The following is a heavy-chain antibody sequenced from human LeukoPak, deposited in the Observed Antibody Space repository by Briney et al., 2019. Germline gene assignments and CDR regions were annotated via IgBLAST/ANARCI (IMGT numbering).Heavy chain of an antibody. V-gene: IGHV1-69*13. CDR3: ARALERGYSYGYSSA. CDR2: IIPIFDTA. J-gene: IGHJ5*02. CDR1: GGTFSSYA. D-gene: IGHD5-18*01. Sequence: GASVKVSCKASGGTFSSYAISWVRQAPGQGLEWMGGIIPIFDTANYAQKFQGRVTITADESTSTAYMELSSLRSEDTAVYYCARALERGYSYGYSSAWGQGTLVTVSS.